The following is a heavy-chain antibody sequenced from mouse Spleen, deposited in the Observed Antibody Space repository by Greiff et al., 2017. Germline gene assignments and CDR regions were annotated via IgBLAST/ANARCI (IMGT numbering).Heavy chain of an antibody. J-gene: IGHJ3*01. Sequence: SGAELVRPGASVTLSCKASGYTFTDYEMHWVKQSPVHGLEWIGAIDPETGGTAYNQKFKGKAILTADKSSSAAYMELRSLTSEDSAVYYCTRRGLRRFAYWGQGTLVTVSA. CDR1: GYTFTDYE. CDR2: IDPETGGT. D-gene: IGHD2-4*01. V-gene: IGHV1-15*01. CDR3: TRRGLRRFAY.